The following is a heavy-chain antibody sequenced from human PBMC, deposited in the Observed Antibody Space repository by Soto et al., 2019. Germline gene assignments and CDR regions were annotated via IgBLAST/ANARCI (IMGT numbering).Heavy chain of an antibody. CDR1: GFALSSYS. J-gene: IGHJ3*01. Sequence: EVQLVESGGRLVKPGGSLRLSCAVSGFALSSYSIAWVRQAPGKGLEWVSFTFNYAGRLYYADSVKGRFAISRDDAKNAVYLQMNSLRAEDMAVYYCAREEGCCGGGYCFRRAFELWGQGTGVTVSS. V-gene: IGHV3-21*01. CDR3: AREEGCCGGGYCFRRAFEL. D-gene: IGHD2-15*01. CDR2: TFNYAGRL.